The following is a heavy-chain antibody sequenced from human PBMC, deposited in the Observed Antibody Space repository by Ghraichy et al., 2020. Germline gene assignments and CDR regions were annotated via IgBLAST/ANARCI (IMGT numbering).Heavy chain of an antibody. CDR1: GDSVSSNTAS. J-gene: IGHJ4*02. CDR2: TYYRSKWYN. CDR3: TRDFDY. Sequence: SETLSLTCAISGDSVSSNTASWNWVRQSPSRGLEWLGRTYYRSKWYNEYAASLKSRLTINSDTSKNQFSLQLNSVTPEDTAMYYCTRDFDYWGQGTLVTVSS. V-gene: IGHV6-1*01.